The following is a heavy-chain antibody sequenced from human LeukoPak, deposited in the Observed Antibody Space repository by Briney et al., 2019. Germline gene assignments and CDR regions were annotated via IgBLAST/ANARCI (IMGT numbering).Heavy chain of an antibody. CDR1: GFTFSSYW. V-gene: IGHV3-7*01. D-gene: IGHD1-1*01. J-gene: IGHJ4*02. Sequence: GGSLRLSCAASGFTFSSYWMSWVRQAPGKGLEWVANIKQDGSEKYYVDSVKGRFTISRDNSENTLYLQINSLRVEDTAVYYCAKDTPTTGYHLDSWGQGTLVTVSS. CDR2: IKQDGSEK. CDR3: AKDTPTTGYHLDS.